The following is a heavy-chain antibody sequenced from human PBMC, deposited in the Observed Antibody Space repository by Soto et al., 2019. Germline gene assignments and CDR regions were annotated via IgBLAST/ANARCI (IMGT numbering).Heavy chain of an antibody. V-gene: IGHV4-39*01. CDR3: ARPSGSYLYYFEY. CDR1: GGSISSNYXY. CDR2: IYYSGST. Sequence: SETLSLTCTVXGGSISSNYXYWGXXXXPPGKGLEWIGSIYYSGSTYYNPSLKSRVTISVDTSKNQFSLKLSSVTAADTAVYYCARPSGSYLYYFEYWGQGTLVTVSS. D-gene: IGHD1-26*01. J-gene: IGHJ4*02.